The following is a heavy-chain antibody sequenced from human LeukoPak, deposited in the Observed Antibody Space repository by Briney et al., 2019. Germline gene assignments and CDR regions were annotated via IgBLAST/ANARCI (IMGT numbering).Heavy chain of an antibody. CDR1: GGSISSYF. J-gene: IGHJ4*02. D-gene: IGHD3-22*01. CDR3: AFRLLQKRNLDY. Sequence: SETLSLTCTVSGGSISSYFWSWIRQPPGKGLEWIGEINHSGSTNYNPSLKSRVTISVDTSKNQFSLKLSSVTAADTAVYYCAFRLLQKRNLDYWGQGTLVTVSS. CDR2: INHSGST. V-gene: IGHV4-34*01.